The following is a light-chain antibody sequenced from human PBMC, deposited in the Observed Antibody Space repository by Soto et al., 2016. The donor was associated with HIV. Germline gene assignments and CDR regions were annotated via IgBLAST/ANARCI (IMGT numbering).Light chain of an antibody. CDR3: LQLNNFPRT. Sequence: DIRMTQSPSSLSASVGDIVTITCRASQDIGNDLGWYQQKPGQAPKRLIYGASSLESGVPSRFSGSRSATEFTLTISSLQPEDFATYYCLQLNNFPRTFGQGTKVEI. CDR2: GAS. J-gene: IGKJ1*01. V-gene: IGKV1-17*01. CDR1: QDIGND.